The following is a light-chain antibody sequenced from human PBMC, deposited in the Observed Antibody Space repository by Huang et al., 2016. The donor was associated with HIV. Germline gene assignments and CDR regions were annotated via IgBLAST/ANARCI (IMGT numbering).Light chain of an antibody. Sequence: EIVLTQSPATLSLSPGERATLSCRASQSVRNYLAWYQQKPGQAPRLLIYDASNRATGTPAGFSGSGSGRDFTLTISSLEPEDFAVYYCQQRSDWPPWTFGQGTKVEIK. CDR3: QQRSDWPPWT. V-gene: IGKV3-11*02. J-gene: IGKJ1*01. CDR2: DAS. CDR1: QSVRNY.